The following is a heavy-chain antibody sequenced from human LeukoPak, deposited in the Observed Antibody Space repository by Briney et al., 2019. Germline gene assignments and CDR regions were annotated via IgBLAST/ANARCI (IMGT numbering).Heavy chain of an antibody. J-gene: IGHJ4*02. CDR2: INHSGST. CDR3: ARMSPRLRRLTVTTSKGFDY. Sequence: SEALSLTCAVYGGSFSVYHWSWIRQPPGKGLEWIGEINHSGSTNYIPSLKSRVTISIDTSKNQFSLRLSSVTAADTAVYYCARMSPRLRRLTVTTSKGFDYWGQGTLVTVSS. D-gene: IGHD4-17*01. V-gene: IGHV4-34*01. CDR1: GGSFSVYH.